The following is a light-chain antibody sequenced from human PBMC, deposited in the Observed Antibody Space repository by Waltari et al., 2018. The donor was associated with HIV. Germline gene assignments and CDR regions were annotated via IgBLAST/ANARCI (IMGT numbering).Light chain of an antibody. CDR2: YDD. CDR1: SSNIGNNA. Sequence: QSVLTQPPSVSEAPRQRVTISCSGSSSNIGNNAVNWYQQVPGKAPKLLIYYDDLLSSGVSARVSGSKSGTSASLAIRGLQSEDEAEYYCAAWDDYLNGYVFGSGTKVTVL. CDR3: AAWDDYLNGYV. V-gene: IGLV1-36*01. J-gene: IGLJ1*01.